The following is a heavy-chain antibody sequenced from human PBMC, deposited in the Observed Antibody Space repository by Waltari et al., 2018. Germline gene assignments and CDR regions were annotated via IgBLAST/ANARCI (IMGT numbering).Heavy chain of an antibody. Sequence: HVQLQESGPGLVKPSETLSLNCAVSGYSINSGYYWSWLRQAPGKGLEWIGSSYHSGNTFYKFSLRNRVTISVDTSTNQFSLRLTSVTAADTAFCYCARGGGHRYDTYYFDDWGQGMLVTVSS. V-gene: IGHV4-38-2*01. J-gene: IGHJ4*02. CDR1: GYSINSGYY. CDR3: ARGGGHRYDTYYFDD. CDR2: SYHSGNT. D-gene: IGHD3-22*01.